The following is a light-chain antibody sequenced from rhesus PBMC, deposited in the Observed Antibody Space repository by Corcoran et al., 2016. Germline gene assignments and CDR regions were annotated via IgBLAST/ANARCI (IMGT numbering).Light chain of an antibody. CDR1: QGITND. J-gene: IGKJ4*01. V-gene: IGKV1-25*01. CDR2: EAS. CDR3: QHYYSTPLP. Sequence: DIQMTQSPSSLSASVGDRVTITCRASQGITNDLAWYQQKPGETPKLLIYEASSLQSGIPSRFSGSGSGTDFTLIISSLQSEDFATYYCQHYYSTPLPFGGGTKVEIK.